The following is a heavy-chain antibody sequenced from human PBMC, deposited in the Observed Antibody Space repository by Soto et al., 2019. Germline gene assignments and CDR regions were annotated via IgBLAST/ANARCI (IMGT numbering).Heavy chain of an antibody. D-gene: IGHD3-10*01. CDR2: IHYSGST. J-gene: IGHJ4*02. V-gene: IGHV4-30-4*01. CDR3: ARSPKGLGNFDY. Sequence: PSETLSLTCAVSGASISSGGAYYWSWIRQSPGKGLEWIGYIHYSGSTYYNSSLKSRVTMSVDTAKNRFSLKVSPVTAADTAVYYCARSPKGLGNFDYWGQGTLVTVSS. CDR1: GASISSGGAYY.